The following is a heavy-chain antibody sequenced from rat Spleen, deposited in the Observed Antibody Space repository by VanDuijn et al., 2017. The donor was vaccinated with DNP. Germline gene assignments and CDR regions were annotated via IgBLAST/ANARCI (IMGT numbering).Heavy chain of an antibody. D-gene: IGHD1-5*01. CDR3: TTGRYNYFDY. CDR2: ITNSGGST. Sequence: EVQLVESGGGLVQPGRSLKLSCAASGFTFSNYGMAWVRQAPTKGLEWVASITNSGGSTYYRDSVKGRFTISRDNAKSTLYLQMDSLRSEDTATYYCTTGRYNYFDYWGQGVMVTVSS. V-gene: IGHV5-27*01. J-gene: IGHJ2*01. CDR1: GFTFSNYG.